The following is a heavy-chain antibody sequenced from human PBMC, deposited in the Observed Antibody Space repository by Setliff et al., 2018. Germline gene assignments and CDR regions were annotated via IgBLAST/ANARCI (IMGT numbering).Heavy chain of an antibody. Sequence: ASVKVSCKTSGYNFITFGISWVRQAPGQGLEWMGWISPYNEKTNYAEKFQGRVTMTTDTSTTTVYMEVASLRSDDTAMYYCVRDVSRWLQFLGSFDQWGQGTLVTVSS. V-gene: IGHV1-18*01. J-gene: IGHJ4*02. D-gene: IGHD5-12*01. CDR3: VRDVSRWLQFLGSFDQ. CDR2: ISPYNEKT. CDR1: GYNFITFG.